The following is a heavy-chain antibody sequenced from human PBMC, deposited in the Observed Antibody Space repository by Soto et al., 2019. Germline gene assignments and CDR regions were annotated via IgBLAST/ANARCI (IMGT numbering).Heavy chain of an antibody. J-gene: IGHJ4*02. Sequence: NPSETLSLTCTVSGGSVSSGSYYWSWIRQPPGKGLEWIGYIYYSGSTNYNPSLKSRVTISVDTSKNQFSLKLSSVTAADTAVYYCARGRHDYGDYALDYWGQGTLVTVSS. CDR1: GGSVSSGSYY. CDR2: IYYSGST. D-gene: IGHD4-17*01. CDR3: ARGRHDYGDYALDY. V-gene: IGHV4-61*01.